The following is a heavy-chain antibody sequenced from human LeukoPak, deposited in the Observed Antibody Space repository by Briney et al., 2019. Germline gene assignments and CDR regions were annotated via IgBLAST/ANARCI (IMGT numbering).Heavy chain of an antibody. CDR2: ISGSGGST. D-gene: IGHD5-18*01. CDR1: GFTFSSYA. V-gene: IGHV3-23*01. J-gene: IGHJ4*02. Sequence: PGGSLRLSCAASGFTFSSYAMSWVRQAPGKGLEWDSAISGSGGSTYYADSVKGRFTISRDNSKNTLYLQMNSLRAEDTAVYYCAKSGGGYSYGYNYWGQGTLVTVSS. CDR3: AKSGGGYSYGYNY.